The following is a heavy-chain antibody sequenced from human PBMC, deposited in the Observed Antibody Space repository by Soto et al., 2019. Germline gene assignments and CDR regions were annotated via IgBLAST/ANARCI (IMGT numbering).Heavy chain of an antibody. Sequence: SETLSLTCAVSGGSISSSNWWSWVRQPPGKGLEWIGEIYHSGSTNYNPSLKSRVTISVDKSKNQFSLKLSSVTAADTAVYYCASFSRGSVGSSDWFDPWGQGTLVTVSS. V-gene: IGHV4-4*02. CDR2: IYHSGST. D-gene: IGHD6-6*01. J-gene: IGHJ5*02. CDR1: GGSISSSNW. CDR3: ASFSRGSVGSSDWFDP.